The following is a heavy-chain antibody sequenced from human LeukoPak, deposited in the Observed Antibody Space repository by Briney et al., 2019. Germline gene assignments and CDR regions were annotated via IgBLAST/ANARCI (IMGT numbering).Heavy chain of an antibody. J-gene: IGHJ5*02. CDR1: GFTFSSYW. Sequence: GGSLRLSCAASGFTFSSYWMHWVRQAPGKGLVWVSRINSDGSSTNYADSVKGRFTISRDNAKNTLYLQMNSLRAEDTAVYYCAREDYYGSGRRAFDPWGQGTLVTVSS. CDR2: INSDGSST. D-gene: IGHD3-10*01. V-gene: IGHV3-74*01. CDR3: AREDYYGSGRRAFDP.